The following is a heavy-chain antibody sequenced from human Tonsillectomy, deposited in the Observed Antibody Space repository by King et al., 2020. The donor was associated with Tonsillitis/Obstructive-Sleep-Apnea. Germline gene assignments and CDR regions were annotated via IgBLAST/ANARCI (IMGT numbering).Heavy chain of an antibody. J-gene: IGHJ6*02. CDR1: GYSFTTYW. Sequence: VQLVESGAEVKKPGESLRISCKGSGYSFTTYWINWVRQMPGKGLEWMGRIDPSDSYTNYSPSFQGHVTISADKSIGTAYLQWSSLRASDTAIYYCARLIEYCTSTSCFDYYYGMDVWGQGPTVTVSS. CDR2: IDPSDSYT. D-gene: IGHD2-2*01. V-gene: IGHV5-10-1*03. CDR3: ARLIEYCTSTSCFDYYYGMDV.